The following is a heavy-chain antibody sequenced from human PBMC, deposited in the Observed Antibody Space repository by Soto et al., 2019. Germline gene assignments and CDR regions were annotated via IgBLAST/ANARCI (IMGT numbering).Heavy chain of an antibody. CDR2: IIPIFGTA. Sequence: SVKVSCKSSGGTFSSYAISWVRQAPGQVLEWMGGIIPIFGTANYAQKFQGRVTITADNSKNTLYLQMNSLRAEDTAVYYCARGVNHDFWSGNYYYYGMDVWGQGTTVTVSS. CDR1: GGTFSSYA. V-gene: IGHV1-69*06. CDR3: ARGVNHDFWSGNYYYYGMDV. D-gene: IGHD3-3*01. J-gene: IGHJ6*02.